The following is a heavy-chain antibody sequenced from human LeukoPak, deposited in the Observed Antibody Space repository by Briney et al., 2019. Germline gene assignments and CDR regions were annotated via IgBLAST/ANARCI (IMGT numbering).Heavy chain of an antibody. CDR2: INHSGST. CDR1: GGSISSQY. D-gene: IGHD3-3*01. J-gene: IGHJ6*03. V-gene: IGHV4-59*11. CDR3: TRRTASRIDFWSGYSHGYYYMDV. Sequence: SETLSLTCTVSGGSISSQYWSWIRQPPGKGLEWIGEINHSGSTNYNPSLKSRVTISVDTSKNQFSLKLSSVTAADTAVYYCTRRTASRIDFWSGYSHGYYYMDVWGKGTTVTVSS.